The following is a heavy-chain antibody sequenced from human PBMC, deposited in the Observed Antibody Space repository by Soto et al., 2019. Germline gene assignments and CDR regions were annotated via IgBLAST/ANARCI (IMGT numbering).Heavy chain of an antibody. CDR2: IYWDDDK. CDR1: GFSLSTSGVG. J-gene: IGHJ4*02. CDR3: AHSIRYFDWLHRYFDY. V-gene: IGHV2-5*02. Sequence: QITLKESGPTLVKPTQTLTLTCTFSGFSLSTSGVGVGWIRQPPGKALEWLALIYWDDDKRYSPSLKSRHTITKHTSKNQVVLTMTNMDPVDTATYYCAHSIRYFDWLHRYFDYWGQVNLVTVSS. D-gene: IGHD3-9*01.